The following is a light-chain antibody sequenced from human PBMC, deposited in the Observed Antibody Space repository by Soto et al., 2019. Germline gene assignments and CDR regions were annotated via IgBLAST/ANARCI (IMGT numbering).Light chain of an antibody. CDR1: QSVTSSY. CDR2: GAS. J-gene: IGKJ1*01. Sequence: IVLSHSPGTLSLTPGERATLFCRASQSVTSSYLAWYQQKPGQTPRLLIYGASTRATDIPDRFSGSGSGTDFTLTISRLEPEDFAVYYCHQYSNSLSTFGQGTKV. V-gene: IGKV3-20*01. CDR3: HQYSNSLST.